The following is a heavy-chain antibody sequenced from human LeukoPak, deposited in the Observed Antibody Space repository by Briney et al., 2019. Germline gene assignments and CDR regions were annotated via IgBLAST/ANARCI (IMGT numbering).Heavy chain of an antibody. CDR3: ARVRCSSTSCYRSDNWFDP. Sequence: SETLSLTCTVSGGSISSYYWSWIRQPPWKGLEWIGYIYYSGSTNYNSSLKSRVTISVDTSKNQFSLKLSSVTAADTAVYYCARVRCSSTSCYRSDNWFDPWGQGTLVTVSS. V-gene: IGHV4-59*01. CDR2: IYYSGST. CDR1: GGSISSYY. D-gene: IGHD2-2*02. J-gene: IGHJ5*02.